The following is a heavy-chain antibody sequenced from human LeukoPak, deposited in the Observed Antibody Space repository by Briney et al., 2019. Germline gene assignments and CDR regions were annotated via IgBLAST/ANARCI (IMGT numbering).Heavy chain of an antibody. CDR2: INSDGSST. J-gene: IGHJ6*03. V-gene: IGHV3-74*01. Sequence: GGSLRLSCAASGFTFSIYWMHWVRQAPGKGLVWVSRINSDGSSTSYADSVKGRFTISRDNAKNTLYLQMNSLRAEDTAVYYCRTVARHYYYYYMDVWGKGTTVTVSS. D-gene: IGHD6-19*01. CDR1: GFTFSIYW. CDR3: RTVARHYYYYYMDV.